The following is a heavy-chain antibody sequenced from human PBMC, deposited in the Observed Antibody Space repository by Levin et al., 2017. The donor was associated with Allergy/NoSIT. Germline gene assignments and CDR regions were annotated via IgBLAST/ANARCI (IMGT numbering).Heavy chain of an antibody. Sequence: GGSLRLSCAASGFTFSTYAMSWVRQAPGKGLEWVSAITGSGGSTYYADSVKGRFTISRDNSKNTLYLQMNSLRAEDTAVYYCAKGPDYYDSSGYNWGQGTLVTVSS. CDR1: GFTFSTYA. D-gene: IGHD3-22*01. CDR2: ITGSGGST. CDR3: AKGPDYYDSSGYN. V-gene: IGHV3-23*01. J-gene: IGHJ4*02.